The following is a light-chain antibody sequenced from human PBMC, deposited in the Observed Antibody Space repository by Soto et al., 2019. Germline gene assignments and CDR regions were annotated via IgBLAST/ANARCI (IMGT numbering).Light chain of an antibody. Sequence: EIVLTQFPATLSLSPGDGATLSCRASQSVSSYLAWYHQKRGQAPRLLIYDSSNRATGIPARFSGSGSGTDFSLIISSLEPEDFAVYYCQQRSVWPLTFGGGTKVDIK. CDR2: DSS. CDR1: QSVSSY. CDR3: QQRSVWPLT. V-gene: IGKV3-11*01. J-gene: IGKJ4*01.